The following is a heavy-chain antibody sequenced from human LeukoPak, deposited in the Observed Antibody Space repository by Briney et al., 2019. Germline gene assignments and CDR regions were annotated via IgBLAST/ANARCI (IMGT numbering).Heavy chain of an antibody. CDR3: ARDPGGYNWNYVDY. D-gene: IGHD1-20*01. CDR1: GYTFTGYY. Sequence: EASVKVSCKASGYTFTGYYMHWVRQAPGQGLEWMGWINPNSGGTNYAQKFQGRVTMTRDTSISTAYMELSRLRSDDTAVYYCARDPGGYNWNYVDYWGQGTLVSVSS. CDR2: INPNSGGT. J-gene: IGHJ4*02. V-gene: IGHV1-2*02.